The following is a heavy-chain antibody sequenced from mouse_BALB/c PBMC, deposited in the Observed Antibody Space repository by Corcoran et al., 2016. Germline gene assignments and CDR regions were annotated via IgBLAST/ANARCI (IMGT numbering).Heavy chain of an antibody. D-gene: IGHD1-1*01. Sequence: LVKTGASVKISCKASGYSFTGYYMHWVKQSHGKSLEWIGYISCYNGATSYNQKFKGKATFTVDTSSSTAYMQFNSLTSEDSAVYYCARGPVVARGYFDYWGQGTTLTVSS. CDR3: ARGPVVARGYFDY. V-gene: IGHV1S34*01. CDR2: ISCYNGAT. CDR1: GYSFTGYY. J-gene: IGHJ2*01.